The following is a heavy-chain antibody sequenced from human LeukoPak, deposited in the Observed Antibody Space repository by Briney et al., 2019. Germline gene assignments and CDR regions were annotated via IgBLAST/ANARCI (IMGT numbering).Heavy chain of an antibody. CDR3: ASDIVVVPAARSGWFDP. Sequence: PGGSLRLSCAASGFTFSSYGMHWVRQAPGKGLEWVAFIRYDGSNKYYADSVKGRFTISRDNSKNTLYLQMNSLRAEDTAVYYCASDIVVVPAARSGWFDPWGQGTLVTVSS. J-gene: IGHJ5*02. D-gene: IGHD2-2*01. CDR1: GFTFSSYG. CDR2: IRYDGSNK. V-gene: IGHV3-30*02.